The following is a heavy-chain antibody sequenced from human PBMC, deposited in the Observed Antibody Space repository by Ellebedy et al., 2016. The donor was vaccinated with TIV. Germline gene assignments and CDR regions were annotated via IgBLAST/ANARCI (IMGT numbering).Heavy chain of an antibody. CDR3: ARWAGTSGSFQGPYDD. D-gene: IGHD1-26*01. CDR1: GYTFTSYD. J-gene: IGHJ4*02. CDR2: MNPNSGNT. V-gene: IGHV1-8*01. Sequence: AASVKVSCKASGYTFTSYDINWVRQATGHGLEWMGWMNPNSGNTGYAQKFQGRVNLTRNTSIRKAYMELDSLGSEDTAVYYCARWAGTSGSFQGPYDDWGQGTLVAVSS.